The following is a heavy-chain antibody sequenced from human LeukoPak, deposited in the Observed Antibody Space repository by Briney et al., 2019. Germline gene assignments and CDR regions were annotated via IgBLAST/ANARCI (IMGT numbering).Heavy chain of an antibody. D-gene: IGHD3/OR15-3a*01. CDR1: GGSFSGYY. Sequence: SETLSLTCAVYGGSFSGYYWSWIRQPPGKGLEWIGEINHSGSTNYNPSLKSRVTISVDTSKNQFSLKLSSVTAADTAVYHCARAHSIFGLGKGRRSGYMDVWGKGTTVTVSS. CDR2: INHSGST. CDR3: ARAHSIFGLGKGRRSGYMDV. V-gene: IGHV4-34*01. J-gene: IGHJ6*03.